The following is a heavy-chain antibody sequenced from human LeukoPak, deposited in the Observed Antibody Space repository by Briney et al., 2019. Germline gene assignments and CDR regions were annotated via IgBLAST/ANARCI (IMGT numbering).Heavy chain of an antibody. CDR3: ARDFLNLVVAAYKYGMDV. Sequence: GGSLRLSCAASGFTFSSYGMHWVRQAPGKGLEWVAFIRYDGSNKYYADSVKGRFTISRDNSKNTLYLQMNSLRAEDTAVYYCARDFLNLVVAAYKYGMDVWGQGTTVTVSS. CDR2: IRYDGSNK. D-gene: IGHD2-15*01. CDR1: GFTFSSYG. J-gene: IGHJ6*02. V-gene: IGHV3-30*02.